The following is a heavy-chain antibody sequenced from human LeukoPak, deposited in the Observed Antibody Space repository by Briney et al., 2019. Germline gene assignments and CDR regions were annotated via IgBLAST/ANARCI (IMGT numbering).Heavy chain of an antibody. D-gene: IGHD3-22*01. J-gene: IGHJ3*01. CDR1: GFTFSWYA. V-gene: IGHV3-23*01. CDR2: ISASGGDT. CDR3: AKRPRDSTGYYLGAFDG. Sequence: KAGGSLRLSCAASGFTFSWYAMTWVRQSPGKGLEWVSAISASGGDTYYPDSVRGRFTISRDNSKNTLYLHMSSLRAEDTAVYFYAKRPRDSTGYYLGAFDGWGQGTTVTVSS.